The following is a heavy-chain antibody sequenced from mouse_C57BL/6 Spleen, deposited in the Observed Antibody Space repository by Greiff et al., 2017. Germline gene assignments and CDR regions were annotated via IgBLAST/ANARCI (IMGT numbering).Heavy chain of an antibody. J-gene: IGHJ4*01. CDR2: IDPSDSYT. CDR1: GYTFTSYW. CDR3: ARVQGSLHAMDY. D-gene: IGHD6-2*01. Sequence: VQLQQPGAELVMPGASVKLSCKASGYTFTSYWMHWVKQRPGQGLEWIGEIDPSDSYTNYNQKFKGKSTLTVDKSSSTAYMQLSSLTSEDSAVYYCARVQGSLHAMDYWGQGTSVTVSS. V-gene: IGHV1-69*01.